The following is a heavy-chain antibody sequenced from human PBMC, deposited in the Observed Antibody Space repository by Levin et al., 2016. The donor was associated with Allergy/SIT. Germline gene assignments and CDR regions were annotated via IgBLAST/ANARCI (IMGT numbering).Heavy chain of an antibody. Sequence: GGSLRLSCVASGFTFNNFGMSWVRQAPGKGLEWVSSISASGVFISYGDAVKGRFTISRDNSYNAVYLEMSRLRAEDTAIYYCARERWIQLHEDYFDFWGQGALVTVSS. J-gene: IGHJ4*02. CDR1: GFTFNNFG. CDR2: ISASGVFI. CDR3: ARERWIQLHEDYFDF. D-gene: IGHD5-24*01. V-gene: IGHV3-23*02.